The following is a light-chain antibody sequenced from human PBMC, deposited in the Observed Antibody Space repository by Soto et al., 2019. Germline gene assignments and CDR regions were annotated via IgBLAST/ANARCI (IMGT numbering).Light chain of an antibody. CDR2: GAS. CDR1: QTVATY. CDR3: QQRDSSPLT. V-gene: IGKV3-11*01. J-gene: IGKJ5*01. Sequence: EIVLTQSPASLSLSPGERATLSCRASQTVATYLAWYQQKPGQAPRLLIFGASTRATGIPARFRGSGSGTDFTLTINRLEPDDFAVYYCQQRDSSPLTFGQGTRLEIK.